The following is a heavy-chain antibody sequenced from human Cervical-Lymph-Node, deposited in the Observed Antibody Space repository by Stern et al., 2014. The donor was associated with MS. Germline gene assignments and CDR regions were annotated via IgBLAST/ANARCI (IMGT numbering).Heavy chain of an antibody. D-gene: IGHD4-17*01. CDR1: GYNFTNYY. Sequence: QVQLVQSGAEVKKPGASMKVSCKASGYNFTNYYIHWVRQAPGQGLEWMGRINTNSGGTKYAQKFQGRVTLTRDTSVSTAYMEVSRLMSDDTAVYCCARRVTRNNFDSWGQGTLIIVSS. J-gene: IGHJ4*02. V-gene: IGHV1-2*06. CDR3: ARRVTRNNFDS. CDR2: INTNSGGT.